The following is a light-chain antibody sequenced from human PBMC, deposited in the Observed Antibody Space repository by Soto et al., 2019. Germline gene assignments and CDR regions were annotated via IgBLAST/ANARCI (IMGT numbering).Light chain of an antibody. CDR2: KAS. V-gene: IGKV1-5*03. J-gene: IGKJ1*01. CDR1: QSISSW. CDR3: QQYNTYST. Sequence: DIQMTQSPSTLSASVGDRVTITCRASQSISSWLAWYQQKPGKAPNLLIYKASSLESGVPSRFSGSGSGTEFTLTISSLQHDDFATYYCQQYNTYSTFGQGTKVDIK.